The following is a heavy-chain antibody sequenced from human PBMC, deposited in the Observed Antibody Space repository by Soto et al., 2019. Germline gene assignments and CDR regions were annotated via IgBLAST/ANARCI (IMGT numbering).Heavy chain of an antibody. Sequence: EVQLVESGGGLVQPGGSLRPSCAASGFTFSSYSMNWVRQAPGKGLEWVSYISSSSSTIYYADSVKGRFTISRDNAKNSLYLQMNSLRAEDTAVYYCAKERGNWYYYYMDVWGKGTTVTVSS. CDR1: GFTFSSYS. J-gene: IGHJ6*03. D-gene: IGHD3-10*01. CDR3: AKERGNWYYYYMDV. V-gene: IGHV3-48*01. CDR2: ISSSSSTI.